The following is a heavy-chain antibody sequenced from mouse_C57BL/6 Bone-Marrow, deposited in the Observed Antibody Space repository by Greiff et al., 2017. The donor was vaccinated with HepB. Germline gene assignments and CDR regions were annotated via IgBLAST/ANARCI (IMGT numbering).Heavy chain of an antibody. V-gene: IGHV14-2*01. J-gene: IGHJ2*01. CDR2: IDPEDGET. Sequence: VQLQQSGAELVKPGASVKLSCTASGFNIKDYYMHWVKQRTEQGLEWIGRIDPEDGETKYAPKFKGKATITADTSSNTAYLQLSSLTSEDTAGYYCALYYYGSSYFDYWGQGTTLTVSS. D-gene: IGHD1-1*01. CDR1: GFNIKDYY. CDR3: ALYYYGSSYFDY.